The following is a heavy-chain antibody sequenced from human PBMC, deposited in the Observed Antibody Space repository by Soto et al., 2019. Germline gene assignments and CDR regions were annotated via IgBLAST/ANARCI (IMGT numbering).Heavy chain of an antibody. CDR1: SVSNAW. CDR3: TTHTAMVY. V-gene: IGHV3-15*07. J-gene: IGHJ4*02. D-gene: IGHD5-18*01. CDR2: ILSKTDGGTT. Sequence: SVSNAWMNWVGQAPGKGLEWVGRILSKTDGGTTDYAAPVKGRFTISRDDSKNTVYLQMNSLKTEDTAVYYCTTHTAMVYWGQGTLVTVSS.